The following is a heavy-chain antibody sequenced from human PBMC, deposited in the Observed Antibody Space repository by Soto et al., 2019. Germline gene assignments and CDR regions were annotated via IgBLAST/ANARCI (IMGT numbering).Heavy chain of an antibody. J-gene: IGHJ4*02. CDR2: ISSDGGET. D-gene: IGHD6-13*01. V-gene: IGHV3-64D*06. CDR1: GFPFSFYG. Sequence: EVQLVESGGGLVQPGGSLRLSCLASGFPFSFYGVQWVRQAPGKGLEYVAGISSDGGETYHADSVKGRFTISRDNHKKTLYLQMTSLRPEDTAVYYCVKGAAAGAGYFYDNWGQGTLVTVSS. CDR3: VKGAAAGAGYFYDN.